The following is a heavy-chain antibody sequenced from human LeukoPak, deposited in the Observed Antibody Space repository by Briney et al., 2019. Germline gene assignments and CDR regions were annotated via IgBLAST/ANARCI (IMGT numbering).Heavy chain of an antibody. CDR2: ISISGTTT. CDR3: ARGTMASDF. V-gene: IGHV3-11*01. Sequence: AGGSLRLSCAASGFTFSDYYMTWIRLTPGKGLEWVSYISISGTTTFYVDSVKGRFTISRDNTKNSLYLQMNSLRAEDTAMYYCARGTMASDFWGQGTLVTVSS. CDR1: GFTFSDYY. D-gene: IGHD3-10*01. J-gene: IGHJ4*02.